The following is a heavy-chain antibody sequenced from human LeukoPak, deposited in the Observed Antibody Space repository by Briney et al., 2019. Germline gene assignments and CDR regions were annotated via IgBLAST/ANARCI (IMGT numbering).Heavy chain of an antibody. CDR3: ARDHNYAFDN. CDR1: GFPFIEYS. V-gene: IGHV3-48*01. Sequence: GGSLRLSCTASGFPFIEYSMNWVRQVPGKGLEWIAYIRIDSGNTKYADSVRGRFTISADKAKNPLYLQMNSLRVEDTAVYYCARDHNYAFDNWGQGTLVSVAS. CDR2: IRIDSGNT. J-gene: IGHJ4*02. D-gene: IGHD1-1*01.